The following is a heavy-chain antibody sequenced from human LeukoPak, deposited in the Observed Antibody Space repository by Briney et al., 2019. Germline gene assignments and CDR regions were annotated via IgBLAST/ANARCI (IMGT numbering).Heavy chain of an antibody. CDR3: ARGRKAPWYCSSTSCSSNHYFDY. V-gene: IGHV4-34*01. CDR2: INHSGST. D-gene: IGHD2-2*01. J-gene: IGHJ4*02. CDR1: GGSISSYY. Sequence: SETLSLTCTVSGGSISSYYWSWIRQPPGKGLEWIGEINHSGSTNYNPSLKSRVTISVDTSKNQFSLKLSSVTAADTAVYYCARGRKAPWYCSSTSCSSNHYFDYWGQGTLVTVSS.